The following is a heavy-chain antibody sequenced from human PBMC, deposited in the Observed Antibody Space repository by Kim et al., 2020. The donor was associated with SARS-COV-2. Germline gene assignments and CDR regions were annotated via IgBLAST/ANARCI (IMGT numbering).Heavy chain of an antibody. V-gene: IGHV3-33*06. Sequence: YAESLKGRFTIARDNSKNPMYLQMNGLGAEDTAVYYCAESGYSSGWYDYWGQGALVTVSS. J-gene: IGHJ4*02. D-gene: IGHD6-19*01. CDR3: AESGYSSGWYDY.